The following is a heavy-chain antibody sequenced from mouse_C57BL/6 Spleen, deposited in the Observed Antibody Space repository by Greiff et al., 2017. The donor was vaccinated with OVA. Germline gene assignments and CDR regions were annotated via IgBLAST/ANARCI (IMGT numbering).Heavy chain of an antibody. D-gene: IGHD2-4*01. CDR2: INPNNGGT. CDR3: ARSPPRITAFDY. J-gene: IGHJ2*01. CDR1: GYTFTDYN. Sequence: VQLQQSGPELVKPGASVKIPCKASGYTFTDYNMDWVKQSHGKSLEWIGDINPNNGGTIYNQKFKGKATLTVDKSSSTAYMELRSLTSEDTAVYYCARSPPRITAFDYWGQGTTLTVSS. V-gene: IGHV1-18*01.